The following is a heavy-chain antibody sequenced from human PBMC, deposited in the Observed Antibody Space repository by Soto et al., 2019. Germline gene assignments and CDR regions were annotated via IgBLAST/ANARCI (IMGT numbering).Heavy chain of an antibody. CDR1: GDSVSSNTAS. CDR2: TYVRSKWYN. CDR3: AKGDNLGPKTGYAFDP. Sequence: QVQLQQSGPGLVKPSQTLSLTCAISGDSVSSNTASWNWIRQSPSRGLEWLGRTYVRSKWYNDYAVSVKSRIIINPDTSNNQFSLQLNSVTPEDTAVYFCAKGDNLGPKTGYAFDPWGQGIMVTVSS. D-gene: IGHD5-12*01. J-gene: IGHJ5*02. V-gene: IGHV6-1*01.